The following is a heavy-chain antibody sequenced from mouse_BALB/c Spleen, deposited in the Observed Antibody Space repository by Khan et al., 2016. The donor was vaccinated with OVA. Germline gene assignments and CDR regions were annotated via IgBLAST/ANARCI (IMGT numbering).Heavy chain of an antibody. V-gene: IGHV2-6-7*01. CDR2: IWGGGST. CDR3: ARAYYGNYREAMDY. D-gene: IGHD2-10*01. Sequence: QMQLEESGPGLVAPSQRLSITCTVSGFSLTGYGVNWVRQPPGKGLEWLGMIWGGGSTDYNSVLKSRLSISKDNSKSQIFLKMNSLQTDDTARYYCARAYYGNYREAMDYWGQGTSVTVSS. J-gene: IGHJ4*01. CDR1: GFSLTGYG.